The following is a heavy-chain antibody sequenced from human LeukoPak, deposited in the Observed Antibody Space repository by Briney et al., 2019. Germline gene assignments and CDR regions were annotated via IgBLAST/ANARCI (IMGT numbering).Heavy chain of an antibody. V-gene: IGHV2-5*02. CDR1: GFSLSTSGVA. J-gene: IGHJ4*02. CDR2: IYWDDDK. CDR3: VHSKPSVWTFDYHNSGYYYFDY. D-gene: IGHD3-22*01. Sequence: ESGPTLVKPTQTLTLTCSFSGFSLSTSGVAVGWTRQPPGKALEWLALIYWDDDKDYSPSLKSRLTITKDTSKNQVVLTMTNMDPVDTATYFCVHSKPSVWTFDYHNSGYYYFDYWGQGSLVTVSS.